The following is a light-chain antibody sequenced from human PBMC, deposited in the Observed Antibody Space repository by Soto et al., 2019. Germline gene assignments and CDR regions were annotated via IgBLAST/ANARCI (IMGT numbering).Light chain of an antibody. V-gene: IGKV2-28*01. CDR1: QSLLHSNGYNY. Sequence: DIAMTQSPLSLPVTPGEPASISCRSSQSLLHSNGYNYLDWYLQKPGQSQQLLIYLGSNRASGVPDRFSGSGSGTDFTLKISRVEAEDFGVYYCMQALQTPPTFGQGTKLEIK. CDR2: LGS. CDR3: MQALQTPPT. J-gene: IGKJ2*01.